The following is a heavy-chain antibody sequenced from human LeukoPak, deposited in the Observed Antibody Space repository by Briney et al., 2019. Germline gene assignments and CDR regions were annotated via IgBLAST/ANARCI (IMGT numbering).Heavy chain of an antibody. Sequence: TGGSLRLSCAASGVTFSSYWMQWVRQPPGKGLVCVSRINSDGSITRYADSVKGRFTISRDNAKNTLYLQMNSLRAEDTAVYYCARENRYYYDTTGYSNWGQGTLVTVSS. V-gene: IGHV3-74*01. CDR2: INSDGSIT. CDR3: ARENRYYYDTTGYSN. J-gene: IGHJ4*02. CDR1: GVTFSSYW. D-gene: IGHD3-22*01.